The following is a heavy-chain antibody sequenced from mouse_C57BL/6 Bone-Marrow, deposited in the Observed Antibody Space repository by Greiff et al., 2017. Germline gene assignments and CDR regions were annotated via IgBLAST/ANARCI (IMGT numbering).Heavy chain of an antibody. J-gene: IGHJ3*01. V-gene: IGHV2-5*01. D-gene: IGHD2-3*01. CDR3: AKSGGDGYYLLAY. Sequence: QVQLQQSGPGLVQPSQSLSITCTVSGFSLTSYGVHWVRQSPGKGLEWLGVIWRGGSTAYYAAFISRLGTLKDNSKSQVFFKMNRLQADDTAIYYCAKSGGDGYYLLAYWGQGTLVTVSA. CDR1: GFSLTSYG. CDR2: IWRGGST.